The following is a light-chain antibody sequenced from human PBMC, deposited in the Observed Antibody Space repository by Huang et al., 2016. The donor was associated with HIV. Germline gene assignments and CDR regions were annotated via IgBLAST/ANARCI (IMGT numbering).Light chain of an antibody. CDR1: QDISNY. CDR3: QHLNDTFT. J-gene: IGKJ3*01. CDR2: TAS. Sequence: IQLTQSPSSLSASIGDRGTITCRDSQDISNYLACDQQKPGKAPKILMYTASTLQRDVPSRFSGNGSGTDFTLSISSLQPEDSATYYCQHLNDTFTFGPGTKVDIK. V-gene: IGKV1-9*01.